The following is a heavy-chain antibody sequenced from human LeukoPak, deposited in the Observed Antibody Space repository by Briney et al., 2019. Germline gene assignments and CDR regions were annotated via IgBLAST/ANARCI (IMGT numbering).Heavy chain of an antibody. J-gene: IGHJ3*02. CDR2: INPSGGST. CDR1: GYTFTKYY. Sequence: ASVKVSCKASGYTFTKYYIHWVRQAPGQGLKWMGVINPSGGSTSYAQKFQGRVTMTRDTSTSTVYMELSSLRSDDTAMYYCAKSTNWGSISDGFDIWGQGTMVTVAS. CDR3: AKSTNWGSISDGFDI. V-gene: IGHV1-46*01. D-gene: IGHD7-27*01.